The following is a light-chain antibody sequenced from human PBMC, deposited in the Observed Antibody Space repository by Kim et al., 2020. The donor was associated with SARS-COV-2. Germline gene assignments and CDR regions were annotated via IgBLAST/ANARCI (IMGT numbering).Light chain of an antibody. CDR2: GAS. CDR3: QQYASSPLT. V-gene: IGKV3-20*01. J-gene: IGKJ4*01. CDR1: QTVSSSY. Sequence: EIVLTQSPGTLSWSPGERATLSCRASQTVSSSYLAWYQQKPGQAPRLVIYGASSRATGIPDRFSGSGSGTDFTLTISGLEPEDFAVYYCQQYASSPLTFGGGTKGDIK.